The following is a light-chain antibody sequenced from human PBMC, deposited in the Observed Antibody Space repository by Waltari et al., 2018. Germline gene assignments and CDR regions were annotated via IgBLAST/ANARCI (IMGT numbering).Light chain of an antibody. CDR1: QTIRDY. Sequence: DIGLTQSPSSLSASVGDRVTITCRASQTIRDYLSWYKQRPGKATNLLIDTASNLQSGVPPRFSGRGSGTDFTLTISSLQPEDFAIYDCQQSYNFPRTFGQGTKVEVK. CDR3: QQSYNFPRT. V-gene: IGKV1-39*01. CDR2: TAS. J-gene: IGKJ1*01.